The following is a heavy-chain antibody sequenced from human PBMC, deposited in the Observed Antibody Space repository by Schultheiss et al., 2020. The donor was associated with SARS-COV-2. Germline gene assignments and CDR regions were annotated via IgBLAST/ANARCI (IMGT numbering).Heavy chain of an antibody. CDR3: ARGRGFEASMDV. CDR2: IYTSGST. CDR1: GGSFSGYY. D-gene: IGHD3-10*01. J-gene: IGHJ6*02. Sequence: SQTLSLTCAVYGGSFSGYYWSWIRQPPGKGLEWIGRIYTSGSTNYNPSLKSRVTISVDTSKNQFSLKLSSVTAADTAVYYCARGRGFEASMDVWGQGTTVTVSS. V-gene: IGHV4-59*10.